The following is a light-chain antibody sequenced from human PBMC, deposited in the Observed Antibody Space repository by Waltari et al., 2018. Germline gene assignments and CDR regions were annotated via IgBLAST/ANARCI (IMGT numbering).Light chain of an antibody. CDR1: SSHLGRNT. J-gene: IGLJ2*01. V-gene: IGLV1-44*01. CDR3: AAWDDSLNGVV. CDR2: SNN. Sequence: QSFLTQPPSASGTPGQRVTISCSRSSSHLGRNTVNWYQQLPGTAPKLLIYSNNQWPSGVPDRFSGSKSGTSASLAISGLQSEDEADYYCAAWDDSLNGVVFGGGTKLTVL.